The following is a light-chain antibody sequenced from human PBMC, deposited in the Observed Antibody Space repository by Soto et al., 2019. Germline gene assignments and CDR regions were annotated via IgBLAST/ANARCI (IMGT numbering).Light chain of an antibody. CDR2: WAS. V-gene: IGKV4-1*01. CDR1: QSVLYSSNNKNY. Sequence: DIVMTQSPDSLAVSLGERATINCKSSQSVLYSSNNKNYLAWYQQKPGQPSKLLIYWASTRESGVPNRFSGTGPGTDFTLTSSSLQAEDVAVYYCQQCYRPWAFGQGTKVEIK. J-gene: IGKJ1*01. CDR3: QQCYRPWA.